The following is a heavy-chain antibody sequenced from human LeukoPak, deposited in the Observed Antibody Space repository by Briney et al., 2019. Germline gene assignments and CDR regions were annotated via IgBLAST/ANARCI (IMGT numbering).Heavy chain of an antibody. CDR1: GGSISSYY. CDR2: IHYSGGT. J-gene: IGHJ4*02. CDR3: ARVGSGNFDY. V-gene: IGHV4-59*01. Sequence: SETLSLTCSVSGGSISSYYWSWIRQPPGKGLEWIGYIHYSGGTNYNPSLKSRVTTSVDTSKNQFSLKLPSVTAADTAVYYCARVGSGNFDYWGQGTLVTVSS. D-gene: IGHD1-1*01.